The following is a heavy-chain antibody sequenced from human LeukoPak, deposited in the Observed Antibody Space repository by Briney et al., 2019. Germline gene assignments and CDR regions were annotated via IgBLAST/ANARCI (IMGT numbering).Heavy chain of an antibody. D-gene: IGHD3-10*01. CDR3: ARGRVKRDTREVKPNWFDP. CDR1: GGSFSGYY. CDR2: INHSGST. V-gene: IGHV4-34*01. Sequence: SETLSLTCAVYGGSFSGYYWSWIRQPPGKGLEWIGEINHSGSTNYNPSLKSRDTISVDTSKNQFSLKLSSVTAADTAVYYCARGRVKRDTREVKPNWFDPWGQGTLVTVSS. J-gene: IGHJ5*02.